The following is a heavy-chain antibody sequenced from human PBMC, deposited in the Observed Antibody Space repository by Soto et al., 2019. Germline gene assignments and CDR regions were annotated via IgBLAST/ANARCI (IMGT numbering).Heavy chain of an antibody. J-gene: IGHJ6*02. V-gene: IGHV1-18*04. CDR3: AREDYDFWRTPFGMDV. Sequence: ASVKVFCKASGYTFTSYGISWVRQAPGQGLEWMGWISAYNGNTNYAQKLQGRVTMTTDTSTSTAYMELRSLRSDDTAVYYCAREDYDFWRTPFGMDVWGQGTTVTVSS. D-gene: IGHD3-3*01. CDR2: ISAYNGNT. CDR1: GYTFTSYG.